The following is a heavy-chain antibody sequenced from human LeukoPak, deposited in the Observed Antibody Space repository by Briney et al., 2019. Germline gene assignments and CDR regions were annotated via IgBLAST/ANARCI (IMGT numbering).Heavy chain of an antibody. CDR2: IYCSGST. Sequence: SETLSLTCTVSGGSISSGGYYGCWIRQPPGEGLEWMGYIYCSGSTNNKPSLNRRVTRSVDTSKNQSSLKLSAMTAAAAVVYYCARLSAAVHLGAFDIWGQGTLVTVSS. D-gene: IGHD3-3*01. CDR3: ARLSAAVHLGAFDI. V-gene: IGHV4-61*08. CDR1: GGSISSGGYY. J-gene: IGHJ3*02.